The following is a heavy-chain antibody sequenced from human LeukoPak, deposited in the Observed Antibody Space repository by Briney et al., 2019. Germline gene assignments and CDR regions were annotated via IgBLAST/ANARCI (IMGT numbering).Heavy chain of an antibody. CDR1: GYTFTNYA. V-gene: IGHV1-3*01. J-gene: IGHJ4*03. CDR3: ARSPYSSTYYGYFDY. D-gene: IGHD6-13*01. CDR2: INAGNGNT. Sequence: GASVKVSCKASGYTFTNYAMHWVRQAPGQRLEWMGWINAGNGNTKYSQKFQGRVTITRDTSASTAYMELNSLTSEDTAVYYCARSPYSSTYYGYFDYWGQGTLVTVSS.